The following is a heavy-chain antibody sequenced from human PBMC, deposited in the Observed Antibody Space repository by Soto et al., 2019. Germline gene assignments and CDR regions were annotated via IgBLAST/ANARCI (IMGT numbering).Heavy chain of an antibody. CDR3: AMEYCSSTSCYRDY. J-gene: IGHJ4*02. Sequence: QVQLVQSGAEVKKPGSSVKVSCKASGGTFSSYTISWVRRAPGQGLEWMGRIIPILGIANYAQKFQGRVTITADKSTSTAYMELSSLRSEDTAMYYCAMEYCSSTSCYRDYWGQGTLVTVSS. CDR2: IIPILGIA. CDR1: GGTFSSYT. V-gene: IGHV1-69*02. D-gene: IGHD2-2*02.